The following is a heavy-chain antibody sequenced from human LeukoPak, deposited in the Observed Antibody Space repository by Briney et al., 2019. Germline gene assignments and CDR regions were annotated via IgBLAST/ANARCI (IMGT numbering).Heavy chain of an antibody. CDR1: GGSFSGYY. CDR3: GRAPDIVVVVAAPVGAFDI. Sequence: SETLSLTCAVYGGSFSGYYWSWIRQPPGKGLEWIGEINHSGSTNYNPSLKSRVTISVDTSKNQFSLKLSSVTAADTAVYYCGRAPDIVVVVAAPVGAFDIWGQGTMVTVSS. CDR2: INHSGST. D-gene: IGHD2-15*01. V-gene: IGHV4-34*01. J-gene: IGHJ3*02.